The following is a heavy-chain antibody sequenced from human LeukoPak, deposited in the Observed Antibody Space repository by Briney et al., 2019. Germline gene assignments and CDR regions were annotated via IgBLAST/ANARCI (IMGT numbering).Heavy chain of an antibody. Sequence: GGSLRLSCAASGFTFSDYYMSWIRQAPGKGLEWVSYISSSGSTIYYADSVKGRFTISRDNAKNSLYLQMNSLRAEDTAVYYCARDKFLEWLGDAFDIWGQGTMVTVSS. CDR1: GFTFSDYY. J-gene: IGHJ3*02. CDR2: ISSSGSTI. CDR3: ARDKFLEWLGDAFDI. V-gene: IGHV3-11*01. D-gene: IGHD3-3*01.